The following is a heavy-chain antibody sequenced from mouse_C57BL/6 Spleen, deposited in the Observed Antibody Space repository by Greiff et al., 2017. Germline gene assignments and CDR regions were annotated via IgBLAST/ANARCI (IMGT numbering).Heavy chain of an antibody. J-gene: IGHJ3*01. CDR3: TREKGVYYGNYPVAY. CDR1: GFTFSSYA. Sequence: EVQVVESGEGLVKPGGSLKLSCAASGFTFSSYAMSWVRQTPEKRLEWVAYISSGGDYIYYADTVKGRFTISRDNARNTLYLQMSSLKSEDTAMYYCTREKGVYYGNYPVAYWGQGTLVTVSA. V-gene: IGHV5-9-1*02. D-gene: IGHD2-1*01. CDR2: ISSGGDYI.